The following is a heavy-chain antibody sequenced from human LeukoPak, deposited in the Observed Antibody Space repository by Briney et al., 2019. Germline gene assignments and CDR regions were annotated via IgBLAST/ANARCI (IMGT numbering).Heavy chain of an antibody. Sequence: PGGSLRLSCAASGFTFSSYSLNWVRQAPGKGLEWVSAISGSGGSTYYADSVKGRFTISRDNSKNTLYLQMNSLRAEDTAVYYCAKGRSLVRFLEWFASGQGTLVTVSS. CDR1: GFTFSSYS. CDR3: AKGRSLVRFLEWFA. J-gene: IGHJ5*02. CDR2: ISGSGGST. D-gene: IGHD3-3*01. V-gene: IGHV3-23*01.